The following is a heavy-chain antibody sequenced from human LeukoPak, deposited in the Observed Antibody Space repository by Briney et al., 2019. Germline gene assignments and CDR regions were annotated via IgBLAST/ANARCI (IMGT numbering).Heavy chain of an antibody. Sequence: GGSLRLSCAASGFTFESHGMSWVRQAPGKGLEWVANIKHDGSDHYYAASVAGRFTISRDNAKNSLYLEMSSLRAEDAAVYFCVRHPGSYNVLTGYSYYFDYWGQGTLVTVSS. CDR1: GFTFESHG. CDR2: IKHDGSDH. D-gene: IGHD3-9*01. V-gene: IGHV3-7*01. J-gene: IGHJ4*02. CDR3: VRHPGSYNVLTGYSYYFDY.